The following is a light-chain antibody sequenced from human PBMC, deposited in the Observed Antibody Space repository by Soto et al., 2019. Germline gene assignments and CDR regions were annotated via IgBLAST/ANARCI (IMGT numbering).Light chain of an antibody. CDR3: QQSYSTPIT. J-gene: IGKJ5*01. V-gene: IGKV1-39*01. CDR2: AAS. Sequence: DIQMTHSPSSLSSSVXXRVXXXXXASQSISSYLNWYQQKPGKAPKLLIYAASSLQSGVPSRFSGSGSGTDFTLTISSLQPEDFATYYCQQSYSTPITFGQGTRLEIK. CDR1: QSISSY.